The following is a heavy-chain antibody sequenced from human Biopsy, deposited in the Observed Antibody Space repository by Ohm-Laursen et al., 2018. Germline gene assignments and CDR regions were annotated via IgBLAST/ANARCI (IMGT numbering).Heavy chain of an antibody. CDR2: NIPILGTG. V-gene: IGHV1-69*06. D-gene: IGHD3-9*01. Sequence: ASVKVSCNASGYTFSLYHIHWVRQAPGQGLEWLGGNIPILGTGNYAQKFQDRVTVAADTSTSTATMELRSLRSDDTAVYYCATKLTGYFHHWGQGTLVIVSS. CDR3: ATKLTGYFHH. J-gene: IGHJ1*01. CDR1: GYTFSLYH.